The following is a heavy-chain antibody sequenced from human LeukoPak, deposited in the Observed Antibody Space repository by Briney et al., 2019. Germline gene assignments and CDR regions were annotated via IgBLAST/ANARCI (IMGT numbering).Heavy chain of an antibody. Sequence: GGSLRLSCAASGFTVSSNYMSWVRLAPGKGLEWVSVIYSGGSTYYADSVKGRFTISRDNSKNTLYLQMNSLKAEDTAVYYCARDLNYYDSSGYSHWGQGTLVTVSS. D-gene: IGHD3-22*01. V-gene: IGHV3-53*01. CDR1: GFTVSSNY. CDR3: ARDLNYYDSSGYSH. CDR2: IYSGGST. J-gene: IGHJ4*02.